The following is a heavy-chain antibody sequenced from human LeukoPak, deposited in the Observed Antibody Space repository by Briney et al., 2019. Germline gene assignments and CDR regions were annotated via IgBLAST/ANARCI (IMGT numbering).Heavy chain of an antibody. Sequence: SVKVSCKASGGTFSSYAISWVRQAPGPGLEWMGRIIPIFGIANYAQKFQGRVTITADKSTSTAYMELSSLRSEDTAVYYCARGLSSGSYYSDYWGQGTLVTVSS. J-gene: IGHJ4*02. D-gene: IGHD3-10*01. CDR2: IIPIFGIA. CDR1: GGTFSSYA. V-gene: IGHV1-69*04. CDR3: ARGLSSGSYYSDY.